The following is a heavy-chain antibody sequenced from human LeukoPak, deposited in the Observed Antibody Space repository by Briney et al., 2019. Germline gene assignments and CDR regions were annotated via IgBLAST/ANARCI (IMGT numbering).Heavy chain of an antibody. J-gene: IGHJ4*02. Sequence: GGSLRLSCAASGFTFSSYGMHWVRQAPGKGLEWVAFIRYDGSNKYYGDSVKGRFTISRDNSKNTLYLQMNNLRAEDTAVYYCATDRGYYTSGSYYLDYWGQGTLVTVSS. CDR3: ATDRGYYTSGSYYLDY. CDR1: GFTFSSYG. D-gene: IGHD3-10*01. V-gene: IGHV3-30*02. CDR2: IRYDGSNK.